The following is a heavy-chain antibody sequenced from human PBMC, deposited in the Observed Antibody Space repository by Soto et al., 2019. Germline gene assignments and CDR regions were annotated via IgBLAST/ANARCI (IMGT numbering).Heavy chain of an antibody. Sequence: QVQLVQSGAEVKKPGSSVKVSCKASGGTFSSYAISWVRQAPGQGLEWMGGIIPIFGTANYAQKFQGRVTITADESTSTAYMELSSLRSEDTAVYYCARGRGDYVWGSYRYRTPLYYYYGMDVWGQGTTVTVSS. CDR2: IIPIFGTA. J-gene: IGHJ6*02. V-gene: IGHV1-69*01. CDR3: ARGRGDYVWGSYRYRTPLYYYYGMDV. D-gene: IGHD3-16*02. CDR1: GGTFSSYA.